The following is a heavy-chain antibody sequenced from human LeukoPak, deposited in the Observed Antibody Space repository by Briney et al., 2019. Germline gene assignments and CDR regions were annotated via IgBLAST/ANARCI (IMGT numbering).Heavy chain of an antibody. J-gene: IGHJ5*02. CDR2: INPNSGGT. CDR1: GYTFTGYY. D-gene: IGHD3-16*01. V-gene: IGHV1-2*02. CDR3: ARGGGDLRRLDRDWFDP. Sequence: ASVKVSCKASGYTFTGYYMRWVRQAPGQGLEWMGWINPNSGGTNYAQKFQGRVTMTRDTSISTAYMELSRLRSDDTAVYYCARGGGDLRRLDRDWFDPWGQGTLVTVSS.